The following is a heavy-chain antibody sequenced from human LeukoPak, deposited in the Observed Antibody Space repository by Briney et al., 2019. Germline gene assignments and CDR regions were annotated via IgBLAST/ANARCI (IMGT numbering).Heavy chain of an antibody. J-gene: IGHJ4*02. D-gene: IGHD6-19*01. V-gene: IGHV1-3*01. CDR2: INAGNGNT. Sequence: ASVTVSFTASGYTFTSYAMHWVRQAPGQRGEWMGWINAGNGNTKYSQKFQGRVTITRDTSASTAYMELSSLRSEDTAVYYCARGPYSSGWRPVDYWGQGTLVTVSS. CDR1: GYTFTSYA. CDR3: ARGPYSSGWRPVDY.